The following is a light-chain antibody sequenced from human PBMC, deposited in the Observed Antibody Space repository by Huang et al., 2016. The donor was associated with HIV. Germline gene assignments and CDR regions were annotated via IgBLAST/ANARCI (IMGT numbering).Light chain of an antibody. J-gene: IGKJ4*01. CDR1: LSVSTN. V-gene: IGKV3-15*01. Sequence: ERVMTQSPATVSLSPGERATLSCRASLSVSTNLAWYQQRPGQAPRLLIYGGSTRATGIPARFSGGGSGAEFTLTISSLQSEDVAVYYCQQYDNWPLTFGGGTKVQIK. CDR3: QQYDNWPLT. CDR2: GGS.